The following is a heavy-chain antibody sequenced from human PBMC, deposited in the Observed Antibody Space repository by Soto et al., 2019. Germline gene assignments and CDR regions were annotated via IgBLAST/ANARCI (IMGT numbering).Heavy chain of an antibody. CDR1: GGSVSSGSYY. J-gene: IGHJ6*02. CDR2: SYYSGST. CDR3: ARDRVPAAPYYYYYGMDV. D-gene: IGHD2-2*01. Sequence: QVQLQESGPGLVKPSETLSLTCTVSGGSVSSGSYYWSWIRQPPGKGLEWIGYSYYSGSTNYNPSLKSRVTISVDTSKNQFSLKLSSVTAADTAVYYCARDRVPAAPYYYYYGMDVWGQGTTVTVSS. V-gene: IGHV4-61*01.